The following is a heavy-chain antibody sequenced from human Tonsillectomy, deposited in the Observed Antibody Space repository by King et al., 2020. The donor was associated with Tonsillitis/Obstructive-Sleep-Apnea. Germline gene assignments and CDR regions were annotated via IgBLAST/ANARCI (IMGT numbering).Heavy chain of an antibody. J-gene: IGHJ6*03. D-gene: IGHD3-22*01. V-gene: IGHV1-69*09. CDR3: ARGDSSGYYRDYFYDMDV. CDR2: IIPILDIA. CDR1: GGTFSSNG. Sequence: QLVQSGAEVKKPGSSVKVSCKASGGTFSSNGFSWVRQAPGQGLEWMGRIIPILDIANYVQRVQGRVTITADKFTSTAYMELSSLRSEDTTVYYCARGDSSGYYRDYFYDMDVWGKGTTVTVSS.